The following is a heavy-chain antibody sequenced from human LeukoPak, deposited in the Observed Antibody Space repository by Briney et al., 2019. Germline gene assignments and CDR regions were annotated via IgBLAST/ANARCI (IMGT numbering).Heavy chain of an antibody. CDR3: ARDLPTPGTTRSPNWFDP. CDR2: IIPILGIA. V-gene: IGHV1-69*04. D-gene: IGHD1-7*01. J-gene: IGHJ5*02. Sequence: SVKVSCKASGGTFSSYTISWVRQAPGQGLEWMGRIIPILGIANYAQKFQGRVTITADKSTSTAYMELSSLRSEDTAVYYCARDLPTPGTTRSPNWFDPWGRGTLVTVSS. CDR1: GGTFSSYT.